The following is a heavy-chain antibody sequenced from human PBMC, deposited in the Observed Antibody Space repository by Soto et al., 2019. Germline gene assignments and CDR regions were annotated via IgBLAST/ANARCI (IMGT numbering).Heavy chain of an antibody. Sequence: LRLSCAASGFTFSSYAMHWVRQAPGKGLEWVAVISYDGSNKYYADSVKGRFTISRDNSKNTLYLQMNSLRAEDTAVYYCARDTRAIFGVVILYYYGMDVWGQGTTVTVSS. V-gene: IGHV3-30-3*01. CDR1: GFTFSSYA. CDR2: ISYDGSNK. J-gene: IGHJ6*02. CDR3: ARDTRAIFGVVILYYYGMDV. D-gene: IGHD3-3*01.